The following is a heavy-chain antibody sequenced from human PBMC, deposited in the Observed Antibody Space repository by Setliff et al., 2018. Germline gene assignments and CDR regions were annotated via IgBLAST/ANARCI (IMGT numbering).Heavy chain of an antibody. CDR3: ARYRNYFDSSGQTQYYFDY. J-gene: IGHJ4*02. V-gene: IGHV7-4-1*02. Sequence: ASVKVSCKASGYTFTSYAVNWVRQAPGQGLEWMGWINTNTGNPRYAQGFTGRFVFSLDTSVSTAYLQISSLKAEDTAVYYCARYRNYFDSSGQTQYYFDYWGQGTLVTVSS. D-gene: IGHD3-22*01. CDR2: INTNTGNP. CDR1: GYTFTSYA.